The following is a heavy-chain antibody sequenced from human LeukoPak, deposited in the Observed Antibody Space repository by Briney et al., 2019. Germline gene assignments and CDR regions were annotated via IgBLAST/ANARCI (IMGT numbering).Heavy chain of an antibody. D-gene: IGHD2-2*01. CDR3: ARSQDPIVVVPAATGNY. CDR1: GYTFTSYA. Sequence: ASVKVSCKASGYTFTSYAMNWVRQAPGQGLEWMGWINTNTGNPTYAQGFTGRFVFSLDTSVSTAYLQISSLKAEDTAVYYCARSQDPIVVVPAATGNYWGQGTLVTVSS. J-gene: IGHJ4*02. CDR2: INTNTGNP. V-gene: IGHV7-4-1*02.